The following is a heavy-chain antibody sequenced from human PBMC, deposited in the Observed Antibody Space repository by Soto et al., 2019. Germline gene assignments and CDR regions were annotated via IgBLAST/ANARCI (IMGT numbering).Heavy chain of an antibody. V-gene: IGHV1-8*01. J-gene: IGHJ4*02. CDR1: GYTFTNYD. CDR2: VSPDHGNA. Sequence: QVQVVQSTAEVKKPGASVKVSCKTSGYTFTNYDINWVRHAPGQELEWMGWVSPDHGNAGYGPQVQGRITMTSDTSTSTVHMELNNLSSDDTAVYFCAVTAAGYWGQGTMVTVSS. CDR3: AVTAAGY. D-gene: IGHD2-21*02.